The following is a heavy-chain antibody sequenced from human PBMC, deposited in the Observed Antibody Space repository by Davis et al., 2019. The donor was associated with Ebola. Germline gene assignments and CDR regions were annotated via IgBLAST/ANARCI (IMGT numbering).Heavy chain of an antibody. CDR3: ARLGDAYRP. J-gene: IGHJ5*02. CDR1: GYTFTSYA. D-gene: IGHD5-24*01. V-gene: IGHV1-3*01. Sequence: ASVKVSCKASGYTFTSYAMHWVRQAPGQRLEWMGWVHGGNGNTKYSQRFQGRVTITTDTSACTAYLDLSSLRSDDTAVFYCARLGDAYRPWGQGTLVIVS. CDR2: VHGGNGNT.